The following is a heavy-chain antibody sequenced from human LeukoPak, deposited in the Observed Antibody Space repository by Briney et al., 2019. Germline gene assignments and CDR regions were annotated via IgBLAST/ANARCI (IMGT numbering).Heavy chain of an antibody. CDR3: ASAATSGTYNFDS. J-gene: IGHJ4*02. V-gene: IGHV4-59*01. CDR1: GGSISSYY. CDR2: IYYSGST. D-gene: IGHD1-26*01. Sequence: PSETLSLTCTVSGGSISSYYWSWIRQPPGKGLEWIGYIYYSGSTNYNPSLKSRVTISVDTSKNQFSLKLSSVTAADTAVYYCASAATSGTYNFDSWGQGTLVTVSS.